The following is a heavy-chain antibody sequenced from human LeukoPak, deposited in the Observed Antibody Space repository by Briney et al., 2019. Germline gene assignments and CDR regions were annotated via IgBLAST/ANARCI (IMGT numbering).Heavy chain of an antibody. CDR2: IRSKAYGGIT. CDR1: GFTFGDYG. CDR3: TRNKLGYCSSTSCYEDYYFDY. V-gene: IGHV3-49*04. Sequence: GRSLRLSCTASGFTFGDYGMSWVRQAPGKGLEWVGFIRSKAYGGITEYAASVKGRFTISRDDSKSIAYLQMNSLKTEDTAVYYCTRNKLGYCSSTSCYEDYYFDYWGQGTLATVSS. J-gene: IGHJ4*02. D-gene: IGHD2-2*01.